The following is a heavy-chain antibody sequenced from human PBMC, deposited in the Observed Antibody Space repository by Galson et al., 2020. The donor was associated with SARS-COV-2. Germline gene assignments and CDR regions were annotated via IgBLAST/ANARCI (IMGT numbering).Heavy chain of an antibody. CDR1: GFTFSSYG. D-gene: IGHD1-26*01. J-gene: IGHJ5*02. CDR3: ARPHSGSYLNWFDP. Sequence: GGSLRLSCAASGFTFSSYGMHWVRQAPGKGLEWVSVISYDGSNKYYADSVKGRFTISRDNSKNTLYLQMNSLRAEDTAVYYCARPHSGSYLNWFDPWGQGTLVTVSS. V-gene: IGHV3-30*03. CDR2: ISYDGSNK.